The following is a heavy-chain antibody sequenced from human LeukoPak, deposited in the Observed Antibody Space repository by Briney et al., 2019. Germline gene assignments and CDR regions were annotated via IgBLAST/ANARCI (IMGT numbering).Heavy chain of an antibody. CDR3: ARDYCSGGSCYSDY. D-gene: IGHD2-15*01. CDR2: IYSGGST. J-gene: IGHJ4*02. V-gene: IGHV3-53*01. Sequence: PGGSLRLSCAASGFTVSSNYMSWVRQAPGKGPEWVSVIYSGGSTYYADSVKGRFTISRDNSKNTLYLQMNSLRAEDTAVYYCARDYCSGGSCYSDYWGQGTLVTVSS. CDR1: GFTVSSNY.